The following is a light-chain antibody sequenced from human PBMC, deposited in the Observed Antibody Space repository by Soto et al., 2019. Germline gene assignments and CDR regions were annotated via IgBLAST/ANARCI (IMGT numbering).Light chain of an antibody. V-gene: IGLV2-18*01. CDR1: SSDVGSYNR. J-gene: IGLJ1*01. Sequence: QSALTQPPSVSGSPGQSVTISCTGTSSDVGSYNRVSWYQQPPGTAPKPMIYEVSNRPSGVPDRFSGSKSGNTASLTISGLQAEDEADYYCSLYTSSSTYVFGIGTKVTVL. CDR2: EVS. CDR3: SLYTSSSTYV.